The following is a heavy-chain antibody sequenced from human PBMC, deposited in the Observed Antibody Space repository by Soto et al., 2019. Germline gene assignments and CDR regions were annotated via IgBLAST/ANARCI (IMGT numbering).Heavy chain of an antibody. J-gene: IGHJ2*01. Sequence: QLQLQESGPGLVKPSETLSLTCTVSGGSISSSSYYWGWIRQPPGKGLEWIGSIYYSGSTYYNPSLKSRVTISVDTSKNQFSLKLSSVTAADTAVYYCARRGSYYRYFDLWGRGTLVTVSS. CDR3: ARRGSYYRYFDL. CDR1: GGSISSSSYY. CDR2: IYYSGST. D-gene: IGHD1-26*01. V-gene: IGHV4-39*01.